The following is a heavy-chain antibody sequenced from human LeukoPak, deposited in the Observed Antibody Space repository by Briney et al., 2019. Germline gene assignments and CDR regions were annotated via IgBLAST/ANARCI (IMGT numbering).Heavy chain of an antibody. CDR3: ARTKGFYDSSGYSVDY. V-gene: IGHV4-31*03. CDR2: IYYSGST. J-gene: IGHJ4*02. CDR1: GGSISSGGYY. D-gene: IGHD3-22*01. Sequence: SETLSLTCTVSGGSISSGGYYWSWIRQHPGKGLEWIGYIYYSGSTYYNPSLKSRVTISVDTSKNQFSLKLSSVTAADTAVYYCARTKGFYDSSGYSVDYWGQGTLVTVSS.